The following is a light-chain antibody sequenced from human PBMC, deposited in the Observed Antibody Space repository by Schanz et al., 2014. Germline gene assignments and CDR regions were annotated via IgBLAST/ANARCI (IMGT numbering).Light chain of an antibody. CDR1: SNDVGAFNY. CDR3: SSYAGSNTLV. J-gene: IGLJ2*01. V-gene: IGLV2-14*03. CDR2: DVS. Sequence: QSALTQPASVSGSPGQSITISCTGTSNDVGAFNYVTWYQQHPGKAPKLMIYDVSDRPSGVSDRFSGSKSGNTASLTISGLQAEDEADYYCSSYAGSNTLVFGGGTKLTVL.